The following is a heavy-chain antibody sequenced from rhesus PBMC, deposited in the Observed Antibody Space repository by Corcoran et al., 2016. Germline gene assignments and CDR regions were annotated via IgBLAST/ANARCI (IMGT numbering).Heavy chain of an antibody. CDR1: GFSLSTSGVG. CDR3: ARGGYSSGWRYGLDS. D-gene: IGHD2-8*01. J-gene: IGHJ6*01. V-gene: IGHV2S1*01. Sequence: QVTLKESGPALVKPTQTLTLTCTFSGFSLSTSGVGVDWLRQPPVKSLEWLSSIYCDNDKYYITSLRSRLTISKDTSENQVVLTMTNMDPVDTATYYCARGGYSSGWRYGLDSWGQGVVVTVSS. CDR2: IYCDNDK.